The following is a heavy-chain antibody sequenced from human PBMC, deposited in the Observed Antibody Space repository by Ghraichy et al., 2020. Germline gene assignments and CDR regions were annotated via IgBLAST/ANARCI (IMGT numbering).Heavy chain of an antibody. D-gene: IGHD6-19*01. J-gene: IGHJ6*02. CDR1: GFTFSSYD. CDR3: ARGGNPQWLVQDYYYYGMDV. Sequence: GGSLRLSCAASGFTFSSYDMHWVRQATGKGLEWVSAIGTAGDTYYPGSVKGRFTISRENAKNSLYLQMNSLRAGDTAVYYCARGGNPQWLVQDYYYYGMDVWGQGTTVTVSS. CDR2: IGTAGDT. V-gene: IGHV3-13*01.